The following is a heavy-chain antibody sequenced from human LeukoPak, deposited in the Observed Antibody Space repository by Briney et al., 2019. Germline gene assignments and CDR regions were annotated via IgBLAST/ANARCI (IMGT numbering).Heavy chain of an antibody. CDR1: GFTLSGSA. Sequence: GGSLRLSCAASGFTLSGSAMHWVRQASGKGLEWVGRIRSKANSYATAYAASVKGRFTISRDDSKNTAYLQMNSLKTEDTAVYYCRSTVTTNSYYYGMDVWGQGTTVTVSS. CDR2: IRSKANSYAT. CDR3: RSTVTTNSYYYGMDV. V-gene: IGHV3-73*01. D-gene: IGHD4-17*01. J-gene: IGHJ6*02.